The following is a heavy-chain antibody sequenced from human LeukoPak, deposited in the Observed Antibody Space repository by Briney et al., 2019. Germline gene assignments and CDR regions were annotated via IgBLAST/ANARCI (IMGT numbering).Heavy chain of an antibody. J-gene: IGHJ5*02. CDR3: ARAVPGYSSGWYQNWFDP. D-gene: IGHD6-19*01. CDR1: GGSISSSSYY. CDR2: IYYSGST. Sequence: SETLSLTCTVSGGSISSSSYYWGWIRQPPGKGLEWIGSIYYSGSTYYNPSLKSRVTMSVDTSKNQFSLKLSSVTAADTAVYYCARAVPGYSSGWYQNWFDPWGQGTLVTVSS. V-gene: IGHV4-39*07.